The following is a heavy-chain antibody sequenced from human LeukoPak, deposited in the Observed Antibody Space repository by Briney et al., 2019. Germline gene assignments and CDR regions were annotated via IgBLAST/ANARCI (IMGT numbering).Heavy chain of an antibody. Sequence: PGGSLRLSCAASGFTFSSYEMSWVRQAPEKGLEWIAYISSSGSYMYADSVKGRFTISRDNAKNSLYLQMNSLRAEDTALYYCARGENFLSGTYQRAFDNWGQGTLVTVSS. J-gene: IGHJ4*02. V-gene: IGHV3-48*03. CDR2: ISSSGSYM. D-gene: IGHD1-26*01. CDR3: ARGENFLSGTYQRAFDN. CDR1: GFTFSSYE.